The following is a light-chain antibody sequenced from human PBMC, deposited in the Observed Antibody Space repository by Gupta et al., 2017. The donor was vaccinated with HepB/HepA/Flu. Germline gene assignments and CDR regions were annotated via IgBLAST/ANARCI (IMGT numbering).Light chain of an antibody. V-gene: IGKV3-11*01. CDR3: QQRSNGHPVVT. CDR2: DAS. CDR1: QSVSSY. Sequence: EIVLTQSPATLSLSPGERATLSCRASQSVSSYLAWYQQKPGQAPRLLIYDASNRATGIPARFSGSGDGTDFNLTISSREPEDFAVYYCQQRSNGHPVVTFGHGTKVDIK. J-gene: IGKJ3*01.